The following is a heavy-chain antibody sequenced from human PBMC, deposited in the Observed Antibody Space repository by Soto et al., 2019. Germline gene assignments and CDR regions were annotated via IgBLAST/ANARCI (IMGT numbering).Heavy chain of an antibody. Sequence: GGSLRLSCAGSGFTFSSYWMHWVRQAPGKGLVWVSRINSDGSSTTYADSVKGRFTISRDNAKNTLYLQMNSLRAEDTAVYYCVRGEGGWETYWGQGTLVTVSS. CDR2: INSDGSST. J-gene: IGHJ4*02. CDR3: VRGEGGWETY. V-gene: IGHV3-74*01. CDR1: GFTFSSYW. D-gene: IGHD6-19*01.